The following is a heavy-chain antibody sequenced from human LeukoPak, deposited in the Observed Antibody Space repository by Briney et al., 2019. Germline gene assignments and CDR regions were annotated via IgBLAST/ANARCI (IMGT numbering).Heavy chain of an antibody. V-gene: IGHV1-69*13. D-gene: IGHD2-2*01. Sequence: SVKVCCKASGGTFSSYAISWVRQAPGQGLEWMGGIIPIFGTANYAQKFQGRVTITADESTSTAYMELSSRRSEDTAVYYCAKDSGTLYCSITSCPGYYSYYMDVWGKGTTVTVSS. CDR2: IIPIFGTA. CDR1: GGTFSSYA. CDR3: AKDSGTLYCSITSCPGYYSYYMDV. J-gene: IGHJ6*03.